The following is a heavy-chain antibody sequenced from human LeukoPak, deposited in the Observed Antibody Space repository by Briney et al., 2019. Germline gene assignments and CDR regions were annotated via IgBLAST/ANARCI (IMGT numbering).Heavy chain of an antibody. CDR3: AKVDCSSTSCYYYYYGMGV. CDR2: ISYDGSNK. CDR1: GFTFSSYG. V-gene: IGHV3-30*18. D-gene: IGHD2-2*01. J-gene: IGHJ6*02. Sequence: GGSLRLSCAASGFTFSSYGMHWVRQAPGKGLEWVAVISYDGSNKYYADSVKGRFTISRDNSKNTLYLQMNSLRAEDTAVYYCAKVDCSSTSCYYYYYGMGVWGQGTTVTVSS.